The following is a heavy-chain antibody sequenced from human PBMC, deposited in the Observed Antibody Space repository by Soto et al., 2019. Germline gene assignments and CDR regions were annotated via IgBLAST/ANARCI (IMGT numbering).Heavy chain of an antibody. D-gene: IGHD5-12*01. V-gene: IGHV3-53*01. CDR3: ARSTGDGYNPYYYYGMDV. CDR1: GFTVSSNY. J-gene: IGHJ6*02. Sequence: SLRLSCAASGFTVSSNYMSWVRQAPGKGLEWVSVIYSGGSTYYADSVKGRFTISRDNSKNTLYPQMNSLRAEDTAVYYCARSTGDGYNPYYYYGMDVWGQGTTVTVSS. CDR2: IYSGGST.